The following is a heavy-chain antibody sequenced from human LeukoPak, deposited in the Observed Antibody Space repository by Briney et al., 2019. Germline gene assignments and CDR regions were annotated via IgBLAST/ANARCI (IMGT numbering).Heavy chain of an antibody. CDR1: GFTFSSYS. CDR3: ARDFLGMVRGVITI. D-gene: IGHD3-10*01. V-gene: IGHV3-21*01. CDR2: ISSSSSYI. Sequence: GGSLRLSCAASGFTFSSYSMNWVRQAPGKGLEWVLSISSSSSYIYYADSVKGRFTISRDNAKNSLYLQMNSLRAEDTAVYYCARDFLGMVRGVITIWGQGTLVTVSS. J-gene: IGHJ4*02.